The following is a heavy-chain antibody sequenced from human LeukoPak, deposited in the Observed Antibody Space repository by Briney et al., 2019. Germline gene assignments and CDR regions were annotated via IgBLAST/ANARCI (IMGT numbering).Heavy chain of an antibody. D-gene: IGHD2-15*01. CDR2: ISGSGGST. J-gene: IGHJ3*02. Sequence: PGASLRLSCAASGFTFSSYAMSWVRQAPGKGLEWVSAISGSGGSTYYADSVKGRFTISRDHSKNTVSLQMNSLRAEDTAVYYCAKGEGYCSGGSCGAFDIWGQGTMVTVSS. CDR1: GFTFSSYA. V-gene: IGHV3-23*01. CDR3: AKGEGYCSGGSCGAFDI.